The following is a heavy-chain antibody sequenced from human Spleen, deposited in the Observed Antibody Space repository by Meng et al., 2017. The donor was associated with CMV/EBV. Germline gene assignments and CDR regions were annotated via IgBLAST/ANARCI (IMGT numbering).Heavy chain of an antibody. CDR3: ARPRYSYGYLNYGMDV. D-gene: IGHD5-18*01. J-gene: IGHJ6*02. Sequence: ASVKVSCKASGYTFTSYDINWVRQATGQGLEWMGWMNPNSGNTGYAQKFQGRVTMTRNTSISTAYMELSSLRSEDTAVYYCARPRYSYGYLNYGMDVWGQGTTVTVSS. CDR1: GYTFTSYD. CDR2: MNPNSGNT. V-gene: IGHV1-8*01.